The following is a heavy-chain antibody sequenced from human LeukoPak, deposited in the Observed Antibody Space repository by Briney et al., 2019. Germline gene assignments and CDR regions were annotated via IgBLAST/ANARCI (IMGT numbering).Heavy chain of an antibody. V-gene: IGHV1-8*03. CDR3: ARQRDSFDI. CDR1: GYTFTSYD. Sequence: ASVKVSCKASGYTFTSYDINWARQATGQGLEWMGWMNPNSGNTDYAQKFQGRVTITRSTSMGTAYMELGSLRSEDTAVYYCARQRDSFDIWGQGTTVTVSS. D-gene: IGHD3-22*01. J-gene: IGHJ3*02. CDR2: MNPNSGNT.